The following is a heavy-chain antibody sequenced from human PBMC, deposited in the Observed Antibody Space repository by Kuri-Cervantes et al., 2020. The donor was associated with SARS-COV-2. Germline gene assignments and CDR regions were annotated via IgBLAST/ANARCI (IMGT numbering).Heavy chain of an antibody. CDR2: IYYSGST. CDR1: GGSISSYY. J-gene: IGHJ5*02. Sequence: GSLRLSCTVSGGSISSYYWSWIRQPPGKGLEWIGYIYYSGSTNYNPSLKSRVTISVDTSKNHFSLKLSSVTAADTAVYYCARVRSTTAGWFDPWGQGTLVTVSS. V-gene: IGHV4-59*01. D-gene: IGHD2/OR15-2a*01. CDR3: ARVRSTTAGWFDP.